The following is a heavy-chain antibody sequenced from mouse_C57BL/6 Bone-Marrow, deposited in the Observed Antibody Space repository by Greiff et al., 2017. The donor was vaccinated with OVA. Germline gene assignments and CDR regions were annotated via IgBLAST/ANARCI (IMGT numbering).Heavy chain of an antibody. CDR2: IDPENGDT. D-gene: IGHD3-2*02. J-gene: IGHJ2*01. V-gene: IGHV14-4*01. CDR1: GFNIKDDY. Sequence: VQLQQSGAELVRPGASVKLSCTASGFNIKDDYMHWVKQRPEQGLEWIGWIDPENGDTEYASKFQGKATITADTSSNTAYLQLSSLTSEDTAVDYCTKGDSSGYDDYWGQGTTLTVSS. CDR3: TKGDSSGYDDY.